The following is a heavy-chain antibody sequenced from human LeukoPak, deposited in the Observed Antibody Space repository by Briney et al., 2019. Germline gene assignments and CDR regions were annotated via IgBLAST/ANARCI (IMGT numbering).Heavy chain of an antibody. CDR1: GGSFSGYY. D-gene: IGHD4-17*01. CDR2: INHSGST. J-gene: IGHJ4*02. CDR3: ARGDYGDYVADY. Sequence: SETLSLTCAVYGGSFSGYYWSWIRQPPGKGLEWIGEINHSGSTNYNPSLKSRVTIPVDTSKNQFSLKLSSVTAADTAVYYCARGDYGDYVADYWGQGTLVTVSS. V-gene: IGHV4-34*01.